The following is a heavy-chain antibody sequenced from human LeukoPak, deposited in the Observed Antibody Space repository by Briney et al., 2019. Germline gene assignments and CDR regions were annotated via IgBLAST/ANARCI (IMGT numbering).Heavy chain of an antibody. CDR3: AKKVVVGATSPYSDFQD. Sequence: GGSLRLSCAASGFTFSSYAMSWVRQAPGKGLEWVSAISGSGVTTHYAGSVKGRFSISRDNSKNTLYLQMNSLRAEDTALYYCAKKVVVGATSPYSDFQDWGQGTLVTVSS. J-gene: IGHJ1*01. CDR2: ISGSGVTT. D-gene: IGHD1-26*01. V-gene: IGHV3-23*01. CDR1: GFTFSSYA.